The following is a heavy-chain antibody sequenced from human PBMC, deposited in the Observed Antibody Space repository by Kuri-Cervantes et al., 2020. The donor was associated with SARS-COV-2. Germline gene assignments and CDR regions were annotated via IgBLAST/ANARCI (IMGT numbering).Heavy chain of an antibody. CDR1: GYSISSGYY. J-gene: IGHJ6*03. CDR3: ARGTGDDYYYYYYMDV. D-gene: IGHD1-1*01. Sequence: SETLSLTCTVSGYSISSGYYWGWIRQPPGKGLEWIGSIYHSGSTYYNPSLKSRVAISVDTSKNQFSLKLSSVPAADTAVYYCARGTGDDYYYYYYMDVWGKGTTVTVSS. CDR2: IYHSGST. V-gene: IGHV4-38-2*02.